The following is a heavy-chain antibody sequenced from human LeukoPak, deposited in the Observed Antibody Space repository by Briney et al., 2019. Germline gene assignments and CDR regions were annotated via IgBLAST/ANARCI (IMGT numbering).Heavy chain of an antibody. D-gene: IGHD6-19*01. V-gene: IGHV3-30*18. CDR2: ISYDGSNK. CDR3: AKVGQWLVRSFDY. CDR1: GSTFSSYG. Sequence: GGSLRLSCAASGSTFSSYGMHWVRQAPGKGLEWVAVISYDGSNKYYADSVKGRFTISRDNSKNTLYLQMNSLRAEDTAVYYCAKVGQWLVRSFDYWGQGTLVTVSS. J-gene: IGHJ4*02.